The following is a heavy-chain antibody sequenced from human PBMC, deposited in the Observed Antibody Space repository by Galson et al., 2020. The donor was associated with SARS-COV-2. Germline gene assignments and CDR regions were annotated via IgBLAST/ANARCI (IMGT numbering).Heavy chain of an antibody. V-gene: IGHV3-7*01. Sequence: GGSLRLSCAASGFTFSSYWMSWVRQAPGKGLEWVANIKQDGSEKYYVDSVKGRFTISRDNAKNSLYLQMNSLRAEDTAVYYCARDGVGKESYYYDGMDFWGQGTTVTVAS. CDR1: GFTFSSYW. J-gene: IGHJ6*02. CDR3: ARDGVGKESYYYDGMDF. D-gene: IGHD2-15*01. CDR2: IKQDGSEK.